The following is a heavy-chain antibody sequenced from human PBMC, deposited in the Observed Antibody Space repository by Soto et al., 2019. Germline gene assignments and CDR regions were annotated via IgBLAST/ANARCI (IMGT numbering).Heavy chain of an antibody. CDR3: AHIVVAGLGYYFDY. J-gene: IGHJ4*02. V-gene: IGHV2-5*02. D-gene: IGHD6-19*01. CDR1: GFSLSSTRMA. CDR2: IYWDDDK. Sequence: QITLKESGPTLVKPTQTLTLTCTFSGFSLSSTRMAVGWIRQPPGKALEWLALIYWDDDKRYSPFLKSRLTNTKDTSKTQVVLTMSNMDPVDTARYYCAHIVVAGLGYYFDYWGQGTLVTVSS.